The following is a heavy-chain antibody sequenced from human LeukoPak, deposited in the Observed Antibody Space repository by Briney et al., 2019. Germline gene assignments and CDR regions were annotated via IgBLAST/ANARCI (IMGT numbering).Heavy chain of an antibody. Sequence: SETLSLTCAVYGGSFSGCYWSWIRQPPGKGLEWIGEINHSGSTNYNPSLKSRVTISVDTSKNQFSLKLSSVTAADTAVYYCARGHETMVRALDYWGQGTLVTVSS. CDR1: GGSFSGCY. D-gene: IGHD3-10*01. CDR3: ARGHETMVRALDY. V-gene: IGHV4-34*01. J-gene: IGHJ4*02. CDR2: INHSGST.